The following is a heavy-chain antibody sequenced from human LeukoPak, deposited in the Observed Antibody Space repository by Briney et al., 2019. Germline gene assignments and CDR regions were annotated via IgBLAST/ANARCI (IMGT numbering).Heavy chain of an antibody. CDR1: GGSISTYY. CDR3: AREDWYFDR. V-gene: IGHV4-59*01. CDR2: IYYTGST. J-gene: IGHJ2*01. Sequence: SETLSLTCTVSGGSISTYYWSWTRQPPGKGLEWIGYIYYTGSTNYNPSLNSRVTISVDTSKNQFSLKLSSVTAADTAVYYCAREDWYFDRWGRGTLVTVSS.